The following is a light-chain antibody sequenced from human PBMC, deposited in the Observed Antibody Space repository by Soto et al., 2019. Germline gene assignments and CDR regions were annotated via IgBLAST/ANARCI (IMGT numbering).Light chain of an antibody. CDR3: QQYGSSPPYI. V-gene: IGKV3-20*01. CDR2: VAS. CDR1: QSVSSNY. Sequence: EIVLTQPPGTLSLSPGERATLSCRASQSVSSNYLAWYQQKPGQAPRLVIYVASNRATGIPDRFSGSGCGTDFTLTINRLEPEDFAVYYCQQYGSSPPYIFGQGTKLDIK. J-gene: IGKJ2*01.